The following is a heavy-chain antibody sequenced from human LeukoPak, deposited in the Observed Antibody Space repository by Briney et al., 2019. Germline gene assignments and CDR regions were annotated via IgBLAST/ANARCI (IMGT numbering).Heavy chain of an antibody. Sequence: PSETPSLTCTVSGGPISSGDYYWSWIRQPPGKGLEWIGYIYYSGSTYYNPSLKSRVTISVDTSKNQFSLKLSSVTAADTAVYYCARGVYDSSGYYPDYWGQGTLVTVSS. J-gene: IGHJ4*02. CDR3: ARGVYDSSGYYPDY. CDR2: IYYSGST. D-gene: IGHD3-22*01. CDR1: GGPISSGDYY. V-gene: IGHV4-30-4*08.